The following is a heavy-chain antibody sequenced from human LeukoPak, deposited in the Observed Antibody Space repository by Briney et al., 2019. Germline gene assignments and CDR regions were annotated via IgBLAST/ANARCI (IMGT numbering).Heavy chain of an antibody. CDR1: GYTFTSYG. CDR3: ARVGYCSSTSCYDYYYYYMDV. V-gene: IGHV1-18*01. CDR2: ISAYNGNT. D-gene: IGHD2-2*01. Sequence: ASVKVSCKAFGYTFTSYGISWVRQAPGQGLEWMGWISAYNGNTKYAEKLQGRVTMTTDTSTSTAYMELRSLRPDDTAVYYCARVGYCSSTSCYDYYYYYMDVWSKGTTVTVSS. J-gene: IGHJ6*03.